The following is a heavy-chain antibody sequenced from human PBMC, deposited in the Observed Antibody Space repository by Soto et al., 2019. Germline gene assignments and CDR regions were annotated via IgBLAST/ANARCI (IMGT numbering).Heavy chain of an antibody. Sequence: AAVKVSCKASGYTFTGYYMHWVRQAPGQGLEWMGWINPNSGGTNYAQKFQGRVTMTRDTSISTAYMELSRLRSDDTAVYYCAGAFNEGSQCPLRYSGQGTLVTVS. CDR3: AGAFNEGSQCPLRY. CDR1: GYTFTGYY. D-gene: IGHD5-12*01. J-gene: IGHJ1*01. CDR2: INPNSGGT. V-gene: IGHV1-2*02.